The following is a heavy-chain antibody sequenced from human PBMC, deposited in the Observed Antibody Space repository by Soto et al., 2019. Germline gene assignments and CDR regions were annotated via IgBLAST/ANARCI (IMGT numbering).Heavy chain of an antibody. J-gene: IGHJ4*02. Sequence: EVHLLESGGGLGQPGGSLRLSCAASGFTFNSYAMTWVRQAPGKGLEWVSTISGNGRSTYYADSVRGRLTVSRDNSKNTLYLDVTSLRAEDAAVYFCAKGGITMMVVMTATFYFDHWGPGTLVTVSS. CDR1: GFTFNSYA. V-gene: IGHV3-23*01. CDR3: AKGGITMMVVMTATFYFDH. D-gene: IGHD2-21*01. CDR2: ISGNGRST.